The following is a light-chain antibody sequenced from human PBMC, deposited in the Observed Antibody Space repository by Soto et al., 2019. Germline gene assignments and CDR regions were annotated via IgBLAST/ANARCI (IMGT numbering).Light chain of an antibody. CDR2: DAS. Sequence: DIQMTQSPPSLSASVGDRVTITCQASEHINNYLNWYQQIPGKAPKLLIYDASNLAAGAPSRFSGSGSGTAFTFAISGLQPDDVATYYCQQYDSLPLTFGGGTKVVIK. CDR1: EHINNY. V-gene: IGKV1-33*01. CDR3: QQYDSLPLT. J-gene: IGKJ4*01.